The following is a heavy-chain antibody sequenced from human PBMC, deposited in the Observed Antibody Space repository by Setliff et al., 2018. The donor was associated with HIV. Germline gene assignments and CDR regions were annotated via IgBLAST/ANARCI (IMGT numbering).Heavy chain of an antibody. CDR3: ANSPARPPFDC. CDR1: GDFVSSDRAA. Sequence: SQTLSLTCALSGDFVSSDRAAWNWIRQSPSRGLEWLGRTYYNSRWNYDYAASVESRITITSDTSKNTVFLQMNSLRVEDTAVYYCANSPARPPFDCWGQGALVTVSS. D-gene: IGHD6-6*01. J-gene: IGHJ4*02. CDR2: TYYNSRWNY. V-gene: IGHV6-1*01.